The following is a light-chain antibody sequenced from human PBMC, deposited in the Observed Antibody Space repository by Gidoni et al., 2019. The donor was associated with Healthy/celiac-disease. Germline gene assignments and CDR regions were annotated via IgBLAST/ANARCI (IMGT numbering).Light chain of an antibody. CDR3: MQALQTPT. CDR1: QSLLHSNGYNY. V-gene: IGKV2-28*01. J-gene: IGKJ4*01. CDR2: LGS. Sequence: SSQSLLHSNGYNYLDWYLQKPGQSPQLLIYLGSNRASGVPDRFSGSGSGTDFTLKISRVEAEDVGVYYCMQALQTPTFGGXTKVEIK.